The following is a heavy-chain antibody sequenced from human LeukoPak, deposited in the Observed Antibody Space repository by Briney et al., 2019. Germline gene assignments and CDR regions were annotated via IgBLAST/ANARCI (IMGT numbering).Heavy chain of an antibody. V-gene: IGHV3-23*01. J-gene: IGHJ4*02. CDR2: ISAAANT. CDR3: ARLKIDY. D-gene: IGHD3-16*01. CDR1: GFTFDTSA. Sequence: GGSLRLSCVASGFTFDTSAINWVRQAPGRGLQWVSGISAAANTFYVDSVKGRFTISRDNSKNTVYLQMNSLRAEDTAVYYCARLKIDYWGQGVLVTVSS.